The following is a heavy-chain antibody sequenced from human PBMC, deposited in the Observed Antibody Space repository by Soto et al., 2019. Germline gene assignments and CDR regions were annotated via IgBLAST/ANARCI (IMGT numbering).Heavy chain of an antibody. Sequence: SFSVASFRSTFLPYEPRRYGQAARKAMARVSAISGSGGSTYYADSVKGRFTLSRDNSKNTLYRQMNSLRAEDTAVYFCAKEEGCSLIVGVITLSDYGGQGTRV. J-gene: IGHJ4*02. CDR2: ISGSGGST. CDR1: RSTFLPYE. CDR3: AKEEGCSLIVGVITLSDY. D-gene: IGHD3-22*01. V-gene: IGHV3-23*01.